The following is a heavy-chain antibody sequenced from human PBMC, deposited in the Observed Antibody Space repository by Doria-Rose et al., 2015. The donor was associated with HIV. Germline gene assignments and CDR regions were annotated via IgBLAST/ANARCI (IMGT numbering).Heavy chain of an antibody. Sequence: PSETLSLTCAVYGVSFSGFYWSWIRQPPGKGLELIGEIDHFGNTNYNPSLKSRVTISMDTSKNQFSLNMTSVTTADTAVYYCARGFSSGPFDYWGQGNLVTVSS. J-gene: IGHJ4*02. CDR3: ARGFSSGPFDY. V-gene: IGHV4-34*01. CDR2: IDHFGNT. D-gene: IGHD3-22*01. CDR1: GVSFSGFY.